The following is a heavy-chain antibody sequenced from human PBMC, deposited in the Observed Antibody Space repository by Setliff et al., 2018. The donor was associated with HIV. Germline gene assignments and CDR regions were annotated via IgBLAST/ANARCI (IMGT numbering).Heavy chain of an antibody. CDR1: GFTFNNYA. J-gene: IGHJ6*03. CDR3: ARRSGSSSLKGVHYYYYYYMDV. CDR2: ISIRGGYI. Sequence: GSLRLSCAASGFTFNNYAMNWVRQAPGKGLQWVASISIRGGYIYYADSVKGRFTISRDNTRNSVYLQMDSLGVDDTAVFYCARRSGSSSLKGVHYYYYYYMDVWGKGTTVTVSS. D-gene: IGHD6-13*01. V-gene: IGHV3-21*06.